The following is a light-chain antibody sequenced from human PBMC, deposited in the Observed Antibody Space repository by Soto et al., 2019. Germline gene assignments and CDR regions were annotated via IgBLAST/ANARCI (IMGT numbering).Light chain of an antibody. CDR1: QSVYGN. J-gene: IGKJ1*01. Sequence: EIPMTQSPATLSVSPGERVTLSCRASQSVYGNLAWYQQKPGQAPRLLVYAASTRATGIPARFSGGGSGTDYTLTISRLEPEDFAVYFCQQHGSSPWTFGQGTKVDIK. CDR2: AAS. CDR3: QQHGSSPWT. V-gene: IGKV3-20*01.